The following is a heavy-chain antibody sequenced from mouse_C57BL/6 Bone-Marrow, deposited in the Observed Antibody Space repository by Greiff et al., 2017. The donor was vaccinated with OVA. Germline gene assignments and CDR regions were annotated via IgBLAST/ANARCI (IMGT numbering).Heavy chain of an antibody. Sequence: EVKLVESGEGLVKPGGSLKLSCAASGFTFSSYAMSWVRQTPEKRLEWVAYISSGGDYIYYADTVKGRFTISRDNARNTLYLQMSSLKSEDTAMYYCTRDKTAVVAHWYFDVWGTGTTVTVSS. V-gene: IGHV5-9-1*02. CDR3: TRDKTAVVAHWYFDV. D-gene: IGHD1-1*01. J-gene: IGHJ1*03. CDR1: GFTFSSYA. CDR2: ISSGGDYI.